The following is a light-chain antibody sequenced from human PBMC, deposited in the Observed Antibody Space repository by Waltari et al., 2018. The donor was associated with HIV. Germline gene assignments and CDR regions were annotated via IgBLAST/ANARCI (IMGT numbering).Light chain of an antibody. CDR1: SLDVGSYHL. Sequence: QSALTQPASVSGSPGQSITIPCTGTSLDVGSYHLVSWYQQHPGKAPKLMIYEVSKRPSGVSNRFSASKSANTASLTISGLQAEDEADYYCCSYAGSNTHVFGTGTKVTVL. J-gene: IGLJ1*01. V-gene: IGLV2-23*02. CDR2: EVS. CDR3: CSYAGSNTHV.